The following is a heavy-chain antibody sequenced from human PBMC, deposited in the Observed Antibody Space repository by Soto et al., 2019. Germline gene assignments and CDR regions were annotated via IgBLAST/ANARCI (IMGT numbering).Heavy chain of an antibody. V-gene: IGHV4-31*03. CDR3: ARGRATVTHGGYYYYGMDV. Sequence: SETLSLTCTVSGGSISSGGYYSSRIRQHPGKGLEWIGYIYYSGSTYYNPSLKSRVTISVDTSKNQFSLKLSSVTAADTAVYYCARGRATVTHGGYYYYGMDVWGQGTTVTVSS. D-gene: IGHD4-4*01. CDR1: GGSISSGGYY. CDR2: IYYSGST. J-gene: IGHJ6*02.